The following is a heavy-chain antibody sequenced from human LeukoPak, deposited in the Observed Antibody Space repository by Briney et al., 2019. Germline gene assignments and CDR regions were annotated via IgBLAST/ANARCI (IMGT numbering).Heavy chain of an antibody. Sequence: SETLSLTCTVSGGSISSYYWSWIRQPPGRGLEWIGYIYYSGSTNYNPSLKSRVTISVDTSKNQFSLKLSSVTAADTAVYYCARGDSSSSNWYDPWGQGTLVTVSS. CDR3: ARGDSSSSNWYDP. CDR2: IYYSGST. V-gene: IGHV4-59*01. D-gene: IGHD3-22*01. CDR1: GGSISSYY. J-gene: IGHJ5*02.